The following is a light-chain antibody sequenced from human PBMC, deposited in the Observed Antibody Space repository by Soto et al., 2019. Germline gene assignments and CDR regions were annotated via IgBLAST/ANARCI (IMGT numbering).Light chain of an antibody. J-gene: IGKJ5*01. V-gene: IGKV3-11*01. Sequence: EVVLRQSPATLSLSQGERATLSCRASPSVTNYLAWYQQKPGQAPRLLIYGAFNRATGIPARFSGSGSGTDFTHTISSLEPEDFAVYYCQQRNIWPPVTFGQGTRLEIK. CDR2: GAF. CDR1: PSVTNY. CDR3: QQRNIWPPVT.